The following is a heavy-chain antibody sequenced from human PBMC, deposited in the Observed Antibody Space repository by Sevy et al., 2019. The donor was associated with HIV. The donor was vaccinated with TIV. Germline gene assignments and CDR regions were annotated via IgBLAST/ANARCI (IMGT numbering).Heavy chain of an antibody. Sequence: GGSLRRSCAASGFTFSNYWMSWVRQAPGKGLECVANINQDGSEKYYLDSVKGRFIVSRDNAKNSLYLQMNSLRAEDSTLYYCAREQITRSKPDHFDSWGQGALVSVSS. D-gene: IGHD1-7*01. J-gene: IGHJ4*02. CDR3: AREQITRSKPDHFDS. CDR2: INQDGSEK. CDR1: GFTFSNYW. V-gene: IGHV3-7*01.